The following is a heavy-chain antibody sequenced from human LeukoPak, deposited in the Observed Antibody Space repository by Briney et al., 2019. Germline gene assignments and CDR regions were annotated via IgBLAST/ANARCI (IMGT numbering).Heavy chain of an antibody. Sequence: SETLSLTCAVYGGSFSGYYWSWIRQPPGKGLEWIGEINHSGSTNYNPSLKSRVTISVETSKNQFSLKLSSVTAADTAVYYCANGGSKKRGGYYGFWGQGTLVTVSS. CDR2: INHSGST. V-gene: IGHV4-34*01. CDR1: GGSFSGYY. CDR3: ANGGSKKRGGYYGF. J-gene: IGHJ4*02. D-gene: IGHD3-10*01.